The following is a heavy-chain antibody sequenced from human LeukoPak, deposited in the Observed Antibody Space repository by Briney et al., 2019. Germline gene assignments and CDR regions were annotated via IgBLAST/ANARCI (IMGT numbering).Heavy chain of an antibody. CDR3: ARRGGNYGTWYLDL. CDR1: GCRFTNYW. J-gene: IGHJ2*01. D-gene: IGHD4-11*01. V-gene: IGHV5-51*01. Sequence: GASLQISCKGSGCRFTNYWIAWGRQMPGKGLEWMGIVYPGDSDTRYSPSFQGQVTISADESISAAYLQWSSLKASDTAMYYCARRGGNYGTWYLDLWGRGTLVTVSS. CDR2: VYPGDSDT.